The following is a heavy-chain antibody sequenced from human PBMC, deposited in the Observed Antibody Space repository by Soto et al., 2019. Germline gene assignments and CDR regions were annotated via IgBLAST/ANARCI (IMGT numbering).Heavy chain of an antibody. CDR3: ARSLYSGPRPFVY. CDR2: IHYSGRT. Sequence: ASETLSLTCAVSGDSITRGDFYWSWIRQPPGKGLEWIGYIHYSGRTYYNPSLRSRVTISVDTSKDQFPLKVTSVTAADTAVYYCARSLYSGPRPFVYWGQGTLVTVSS. V-gene: IGHV4-30-4*01. D-gene: IGHD5-12*01. CDR1: GDSITRGDFY. J-gene: IGHJ4*01.